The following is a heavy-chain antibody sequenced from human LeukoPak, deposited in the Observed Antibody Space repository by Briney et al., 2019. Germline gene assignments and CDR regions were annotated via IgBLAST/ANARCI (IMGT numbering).Heavy chain of an antibody. Sequence: SETLSLTCAVYGGSFNGFYWTWIRQPPGKGLEWIGEINHSGSTNYNPSLKSRVTISVDTSKNQFSLKLSSVTAADTAVYYCARGGWNYYDSSGYIRGLFYFDYWGQGTLVTVSS. CDR2: INHSGST. CDR1: GGSFNGFY. V-gene: IGHV4-34*01. CDR3: ARGGWNYYDSSGYIRGLFYFDY. D-gene: IGHD3-22*01. J-gene: IGHJ4*02.